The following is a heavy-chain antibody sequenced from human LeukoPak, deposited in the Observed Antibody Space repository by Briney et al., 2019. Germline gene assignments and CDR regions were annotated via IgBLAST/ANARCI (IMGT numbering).Heavy chain of an antibody. Sequence: GGSLRLSCAASGFTFSSYGMHWVRQAPGKGLEWVAVIWYDGSNRYYADSVKGRFTISRNNSKNTLYLQMSSLRAEDTAVYYRASTAFYGGGFDYWGQGTLVTVSS. J-gene: IGHJ4*02. CDR2: IWYDGSNR. V-gene: IGHV3-33*01. CDR3: ASTAFYGGGFDY. CDR1: GFTFSSYG. D-gene: IGHD4/OR15-4a*01.